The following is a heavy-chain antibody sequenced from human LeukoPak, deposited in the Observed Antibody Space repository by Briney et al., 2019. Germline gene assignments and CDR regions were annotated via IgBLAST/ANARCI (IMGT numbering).Heavy chain of an antibody. V-gene: IGHV3-53*01. D-gene: IGHD3-22*01. Sequence: GGSLRLSCAASGFTVSSSYMSWVRQAPGKGLEWVSLIYSGGSTYYADSVKGRFTISRDNSKNTLYLQMNSLRSEDTAVYYCARDYYGSSGYYPDYWGQGTPVTVSS. CDR3: ARDYYGSSGYYPDY. CDR1: GFTVSSSY. J-gene: IGHJ4*02. CDR2: IYSGGST.